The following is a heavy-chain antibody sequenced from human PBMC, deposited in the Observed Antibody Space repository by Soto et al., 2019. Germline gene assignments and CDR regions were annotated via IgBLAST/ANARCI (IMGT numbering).Heavy chain of an antibody. D-gene: IGHD3-3*01. Sequence: EVQLLESGGGLVQPGGSLRLSCAASGFTFNNYAMTWVRQAPGKGLEWVSGISASGGSTNYADSVKGRITISRDNSKNTLYLQMNSLRAEDTAVYYCAKAAPDDFWGGYHELFRYWGQGTLVTVSS. J-gene: IGHJ4*02. CDR2: ISASGGST. V-gene: IGHV3-23*01. CDR1: GFTFNNYA. CDR3: AKAAPDDFWGGYHELFRY.